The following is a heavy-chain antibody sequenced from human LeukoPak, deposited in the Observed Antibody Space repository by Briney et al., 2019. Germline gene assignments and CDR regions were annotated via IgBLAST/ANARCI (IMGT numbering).Heavy chain of an antibody. Sequence: ASVKVSCKASGYTFTSYGISWVRQAPGQGLEWMGWISAYNGNTNYAQKLQGRVTMTTDTSTSTAYMELRSLRSDDTAVYYCARVGDYYDSSGYYSSPYNWFDPWGQGTLVTVSS. CDR3: ARVGDYYDSSGYYSSPYNWFDP. CDR2: ISAYNGNT. J-gene: IGHJ5*02. D-gene: IGHD3-22*01. V-gene: IGHV1-18*01. CDR1: GYTFTSYG.